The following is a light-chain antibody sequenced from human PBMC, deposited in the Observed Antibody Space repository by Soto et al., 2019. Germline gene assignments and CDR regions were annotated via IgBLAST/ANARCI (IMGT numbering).Light chain of an antibody. CDR1: QTVRNN. V-gene: IGKV3D-15*01. Sequence: EFVLTQSPGTLSLSPGERATLSCRASQTVRNNYLAWYQQKPGQAPRLLIYGASTRATDIPARFSGSGSGTEFTLTISGLQSEDFAVYYCQQRNNWPPEITFGQGTRLEIK. CDR2: GAS. J-gene: IGKJ5*01. CDR3: QQRNNWPPEIT.